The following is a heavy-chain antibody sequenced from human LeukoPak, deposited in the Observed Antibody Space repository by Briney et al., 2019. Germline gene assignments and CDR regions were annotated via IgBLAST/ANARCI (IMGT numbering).Heavy chain of an antibody. Sequence: SETLSLTCTVSGGSISSYYWSWIRQPPGKGLEWIGYIYYSGSTNYNPSLKSRVTISVDTSKDQFSLKLSSVTAADTAVYYCARGINKKAAAGIDPWGQGTLVTVSS. D-gene: IGHD6-13*01. V-gene: IGHV4-59*01. J-gene: IGHJ5*02. CDR1: GGSISSYY. CDR2: IYYSGST. CDR3: ARGINKKAAAGIDP.